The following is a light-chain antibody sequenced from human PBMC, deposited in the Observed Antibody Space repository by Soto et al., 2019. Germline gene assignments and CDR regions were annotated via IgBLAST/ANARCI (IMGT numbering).Light chain of an antibody. V-gene: IGKV3-20*01. CDR2: GTS. CDR1: QSVSSSY. J-gene: IGKJ1*01. CDR3: QQYGNSRWT. Sequence: EIVLTQSPDTLSLSPGERATLSCRASQSVSSSYLAWYQQTPGQAPRLLIYGTSNRATGIPDRFSGSGSGTDFTLTISRLEAEDVAVYYCQQYGNSRWTFGQGTKVDIK.